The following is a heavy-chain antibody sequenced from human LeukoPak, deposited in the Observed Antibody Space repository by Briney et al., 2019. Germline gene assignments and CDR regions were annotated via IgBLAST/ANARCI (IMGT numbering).Heavy chain of an antibody. CDR2: IRVYNGYT. CDR1: GYTFTSFG. V-gene: IGHV1-18*01. Sequence: EASVKVSCKASGYTFTSFGISWVRQAPGQGLEWMGWIRVYNGYTNYAQKFQGRVTMTTDTSTTTVYMELRSLRSDDTAVFYCARTVPAASHYHYMDVWGKGTTVTVSS. D-gene: IGHD2-2*01. CDR3: ARTVPAASHYHYMDV. J-gene: IGHJ6*03.